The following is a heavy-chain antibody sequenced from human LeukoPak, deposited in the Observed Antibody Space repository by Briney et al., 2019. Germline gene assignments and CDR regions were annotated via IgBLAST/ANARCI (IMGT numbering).Heavy chain of an antibody. J-gene: IGHJ4*02. Sequence: GGSLRLSCAASGFTFSSYEMNWVRQAPGKGLEWVSYISSSGSTIYYADSVKGRFTISRDNAKNSLYLQMNSLRAEDTAVYYRASLWFGELGGYWGQGTLVTVSS. CDR2: ISSSGSTI. D-gene: IGHD3-10*01. CDR3: ASLWFGELGGY. CDR1: GFTFSSYE. V-gene: IGHV3-48*03.